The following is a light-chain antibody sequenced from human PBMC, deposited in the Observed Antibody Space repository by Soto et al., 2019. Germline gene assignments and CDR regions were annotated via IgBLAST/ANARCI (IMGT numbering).Light chain of an antibody. Sequence: QSVLTQPASVSGSPGQSITISCTGTSSDVGFYNYVSWFQQHPGKAPKLLIYDVFSRPSGVSNRFSGSKSGYTASLTISGLQAEDEADYYCNSYTGTYPLTYILGSGTKVTVL. V-gene: IGLV2-14*01. CDR1: SSDVGFYNY. CDR2: DVF. CDR3: NSYTGTYPLTYI. J-gene: IGLJ1*01.